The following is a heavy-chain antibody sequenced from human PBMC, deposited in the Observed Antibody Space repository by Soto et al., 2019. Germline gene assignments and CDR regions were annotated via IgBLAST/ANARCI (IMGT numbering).Heavy chain of an antibody. Sequence: QLVESGGGVVQRGGSLRLSCATSGFSFTHYTINWVRQAPGKGLEWVAVMSYDGTNENYADSVKGRFASSRDNSKTTVYLQMNSLTPEDTALYYCARKWGTYSSASLDFWGLGTLVTVSS. D-gene: IGHD6-19*01. CDR3: ARKWGTYSSASLDF. V-gene: IGHV3-30*09. CDR1: GFSFTHYT. CDR2: MSYDGTNE. J-gene: IGHJ4*02.